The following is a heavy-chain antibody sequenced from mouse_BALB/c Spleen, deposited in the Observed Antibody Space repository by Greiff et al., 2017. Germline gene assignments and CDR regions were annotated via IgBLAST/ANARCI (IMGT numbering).Heavy chain of an antibody. Sequence: VQVVESGPGLVAPSQSLSITCTVSGFSLTGYGVNWVRQPPGKGLEWLGMIWGDGSTDYNSALKSRLSISKDNSKSQVFLKMNSLQTDDTARYYCARASTIPIYGNYYCDDWGQGTTLPVSS. J-gene: IGHJ2*01. D-gene: IGHD2-1*01. CDR3: ARASTIPIYGNYYCDD. V-gene: IGHV2-6-7*01. CDR2: IWGDGST. CDR1: GFSLTGYG.